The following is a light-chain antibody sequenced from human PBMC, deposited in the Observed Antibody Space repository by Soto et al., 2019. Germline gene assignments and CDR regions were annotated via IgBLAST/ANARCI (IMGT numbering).Light chain of an antibody. CDR1: NSNIGSNT. J-gene: IGLJ1*01. V-gene: IGLV1-44*01. CDR3: VTWDDSMNGYV. Sequence: QSVLPQTPSASATPGQRVTISCSGTNSNIGSNTIAWYQQLPGTAPKRLIHSNNQRPSGVPDRFSASKSGTSASLAISGLQSEDEADYYCVTWDDSMNGYVFGTGTKVTVL. CDR2: SNN.